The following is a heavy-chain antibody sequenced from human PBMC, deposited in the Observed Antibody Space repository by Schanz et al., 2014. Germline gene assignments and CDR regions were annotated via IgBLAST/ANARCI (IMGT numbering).Heavy chain of an antibody. CDR1: RFTFSSYT. CDR3: AKDPHRDYGGKPQTFDI. CDR2: IWFDGNNK. J-gene: IGHJ3*02. D-gene: IGHD4-17*01. V-gene: IGHV3-33*06. Sequence: QVKLVESGGGVVQPGRSLRLSCAASRFTFSSYTMHWVRQAPGKGLEWVAVIWFDGNNKFYADSVKGRFTISRDNSKNTLYLQMSSLRAEDTALYYCAKDPHRDYGGKPQTFDIWGQGTMVTVSS.